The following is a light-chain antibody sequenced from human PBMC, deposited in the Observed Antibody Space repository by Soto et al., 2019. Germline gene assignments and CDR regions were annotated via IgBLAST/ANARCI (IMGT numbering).Light chain of an antibody. J-gene: IGLJ1*01. Sequence: QSVLTQPASVSGSPGQWITISCTGTSSDVGGYNYVSWYQQHPGKAPKLMIYDVSSRPSGVSNRFSGSKSGNTASLTISGLQAEDEADYYCSSYTSSTTEVFGTGTKLTVL. V-gene: IGLV2-14*01. CDR3: SSYTSSTTEV. CDR2: DVS. CDR1: SSDVGGYNY.